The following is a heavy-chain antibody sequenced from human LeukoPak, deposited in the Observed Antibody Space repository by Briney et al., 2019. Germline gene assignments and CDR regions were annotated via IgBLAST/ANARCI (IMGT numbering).Heavy chain of an antibody. V-gene: IGHV3-23*01. CDR3: AKTLTMIVVVPTFQH. J-gene: IGHJ1*01. CDR2: ISGSGGST. D-gene: IGHD3-22*01. Sequence: GGSLRLSCAASGFTFSSYAMSWVRQAPGKGLEWVSAISGSGGSTYYADSVKGRFTISRDNSKNTQYLQMNSLRAEDTAVYYCAKTLTMIVVVPTFQHWGQGTLVTVSS. CDR1: GFTFSSYA.